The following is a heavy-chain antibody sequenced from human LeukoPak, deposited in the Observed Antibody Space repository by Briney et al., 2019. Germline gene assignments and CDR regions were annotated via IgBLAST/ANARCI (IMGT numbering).Heavy chain of an antibody. Sequence: SETLSLTCTVSGGSISSYYWSWIRQPPGKGLEGVGYIYYSGRTNYTPSLKSRVTISVDTSKNQFSLKLSSVTAADTAVYYCARHSGYYYYMDVWGKGTTVTVSS. V-gene: IGHV4-59*13. J-gene: IGHJ6*03. CDR3: ARHSGYYYYMDV. CDR2: IYYSGRT. CDR1: GGSISSYY. D-gene: IGHD2-15*01.